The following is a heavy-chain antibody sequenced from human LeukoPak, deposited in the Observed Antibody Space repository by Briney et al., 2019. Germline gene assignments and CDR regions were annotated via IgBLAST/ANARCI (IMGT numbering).Heavy chain of an antibody. V-gene: IGHV3-74*01. J-gene: IGHJ3*02. D-gene: IGHD2-21*02. CDR2: VDGDGSGA. Sequence: TGGSLRLSCAASGFTFRNHWMHWVRQAPGKGRVWVSRVDGDGSGASYADFVRGRFTISRDNAKDTLYLQMNSLRAEDTAVYYCVSLVVTADLAFDIWGQGTMVTVSS. CDR3: VSLVVTADLAFDI. CDR1: GFTFRNHW.